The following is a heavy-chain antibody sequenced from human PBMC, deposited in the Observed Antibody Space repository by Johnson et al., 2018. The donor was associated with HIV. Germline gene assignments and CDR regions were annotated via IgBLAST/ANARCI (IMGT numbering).Heavy chain of an antibody. CDR1: GFTINNHL. V-gene: IGHV3-74*03. Sequence: VQLVESGGDLVQPGGSLRLSCAASGFTINNHLMHWVRQAPGKGLVYVSVSRFDGDDTMYEDSVKGRFTISRDNARNTLYLQMNSLRADDTAVYYCVREDGAFDLWGQGTVVTFSS. CDR2: SRFDGDDT. CDR3: VREDGAFDL. J-gene: IGHJ3*01. D-gene: IGHD5-24*01.